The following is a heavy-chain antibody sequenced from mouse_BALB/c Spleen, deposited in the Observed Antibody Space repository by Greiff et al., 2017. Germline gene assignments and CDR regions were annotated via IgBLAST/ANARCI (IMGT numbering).Heavy chain of an antibody. CDR2: IDPETGGT. J-gene: IGHJ2*01. D-gene: IGHD1-1*01. Sequence: QVQLQQSGAELVRPGASVTLSCKASGYTFTDYEMHWVKQTPVHGLEWIGAIDPETGGTAYNQKFKGKATLTADKSSSTAYMELRSLTSEDSAVYYCTSPSGSSDPFDYWGQGTTLTVSS. V-gene: IGHV1-15*01. CDR1: GYTFTDYE. CDR3: TSPSGSSDPFDY.